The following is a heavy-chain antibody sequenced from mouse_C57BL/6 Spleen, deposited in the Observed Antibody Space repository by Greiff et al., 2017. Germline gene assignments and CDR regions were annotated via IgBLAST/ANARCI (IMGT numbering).Heavy chain of an antibody. CDR2: IWGSGST. CDR1: GFSLTSYG. CDR3: AKHHYYGSSHWYFDV. Sequence: VQLQESGPGLVAPSQSLSITCTVSGFSLTSYGVDWVRQPPGKGLEWLGVIWGSGSTNYDSALMSRLSSSKDNSKSQVFLQMNSLQTDDTAMYCCAKHHYYGSSHWYFDVWGTGTTVSVSS. J-gene: IGHJ1*03. D-gene: IGHD1-1*01. V-gene: IGHV2-9*01.